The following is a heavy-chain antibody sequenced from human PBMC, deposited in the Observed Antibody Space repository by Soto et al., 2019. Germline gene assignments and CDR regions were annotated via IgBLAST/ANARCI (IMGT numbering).Heavy chain of an antibody. J-gene: IGHJ5*02. D-gene: IGHD4-4*01. V-gene: IGHV3-48*03. CDR1: GFTFSSYE. CDR2: ISISGDTV. CDR3: ANIPINYSNYWFDP. Sequence: EVQLVESGGGLVQPGGSLRLSCAASGFTFSSYEMNWVRQAPGKGLEWVSYISISGDTVNYADSVKGRFTISRDNSKNTRYLQMNSLRAEDTAVYYCANIPINYSNYWFDPWGQGTLVTVSS.